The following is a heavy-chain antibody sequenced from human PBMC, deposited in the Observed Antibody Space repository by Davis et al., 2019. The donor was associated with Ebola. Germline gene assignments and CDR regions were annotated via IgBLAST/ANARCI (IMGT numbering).Heavy chain of an antibody. D-gene: IGHD3-22*01. CDR2: INHSGST. CDR3: ARHLVQYYYDSSGYYSAPAGMDV. V-gene: IGHV4-34*01. Sequence: SETLSLTCAVYGASLSDYYWNWIRQPPGKGLEWIGEINHSGSTTYNPSLKSRVTISVDTSKNQFSLKLSSVTAADTAVYYCARHLVQYYYDSSGYYSAPAGMDVWGQGTTVTVSS. J-gene: IGHJ6*02. CDR1: GASLSDYY.